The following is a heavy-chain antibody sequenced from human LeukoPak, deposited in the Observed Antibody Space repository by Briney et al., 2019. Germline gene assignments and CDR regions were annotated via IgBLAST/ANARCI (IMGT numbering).Heavy chain of an antibody. CDR1: GGSMSNHY. J-gene: IGHJ4*02. CDR3: ARGGASSRHFDY. CDR2: IYFDGST. V-gene: IGHV4-59*11. D-gene: IGHD3-16*01. Sequence: PSETLSLTCTVSGGSMSNHYWSWLRRPPEKGLEWIGFIYFDGSTNYNPSLKSRVTISVDTSKNQFSLKLTSVTPADTAVYYCARGGASSRHFDYGGQGALVTVSS.